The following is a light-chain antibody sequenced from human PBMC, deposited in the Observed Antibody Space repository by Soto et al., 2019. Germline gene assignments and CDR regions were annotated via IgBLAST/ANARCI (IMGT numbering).Light chain of an antibody. CDR3: SSYTNINTRACV. J-gene: IGLJ1*01. V-gene: IGLV2-14*01. CDR2: EVN. CDR1: SSDIGVYNY. Sequence: QSALTQPASVSGSPGQSITFSCTGTSSDIGVYNYVSWYQQHPGKAPKLMIYEVNNRPSGVSNRFSGSKSGNTASLTISGLQAEDEAEYYCSSYTNINTRACVFGTGTKVTVL.